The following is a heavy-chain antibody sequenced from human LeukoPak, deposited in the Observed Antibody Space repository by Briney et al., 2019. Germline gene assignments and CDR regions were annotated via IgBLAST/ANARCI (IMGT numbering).Heavy chain of an antibody. Sequence: SETLSLTCAVYGGSFSGYYWSWIRQPPGKGLEWIGYIYHSGSTYYNPSLKSRVTISVDRSKNQFSLKLSSVTAADTAVYYCARGGEDYYGSGSYYRPSDFDYWGQGTLVTVSS. CDR1: GGSFSGYY. J-gene: IGHJ4*02. CDR2: IYHSGST. V-gene: IGHV4-34*01. D-gene: IGHD3-10*01. CDR3: ARGGEDYYGSGSYYRPSDFDY.